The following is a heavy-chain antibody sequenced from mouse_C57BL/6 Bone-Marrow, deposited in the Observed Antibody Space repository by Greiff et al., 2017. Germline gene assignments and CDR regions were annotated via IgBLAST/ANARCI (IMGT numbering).Heavy chain of an antibody. CDR1: GYTFTDYY. J-gene: IGHJ2*01. D-gene: IGHD1-1*01. CDR3: ARRYYGSVYYFDY. CDR2: INPNNGGT. Sequence: VQLQQSGPELVKPGASVKISRKASGYTFTDYYMNWVKQSHGKSLEWIGDINPNNGGTSYNQKFKGKATLTVDKSSSTAYMELRSLTSEDSAVYYCARRYYGSVYYFDYWGQGTTLTVSS. V-gene: IGHV1-26*01.